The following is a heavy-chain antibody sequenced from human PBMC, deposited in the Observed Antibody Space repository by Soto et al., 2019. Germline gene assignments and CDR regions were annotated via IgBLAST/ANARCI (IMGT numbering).Heavy chain of an antibody. V-gene: IGHV4-34*01. D-gene: IGHD5-18*01. CDR1: DWSFSGYY. J-gene: IGHJ4*02. CDR3: ARTLYSYGPRFDY. Sequence: PSETLSLTCAFYDWSFSGYYWSWIRQPPGKGLEWIGDIYHSGSTNYNPSLKSRVTISVDTSKNQFSLKLSSVTAADTAVYYCARTLYSYGPRFDYWGQGTLVTVSS. CDR2: IYHSGST.